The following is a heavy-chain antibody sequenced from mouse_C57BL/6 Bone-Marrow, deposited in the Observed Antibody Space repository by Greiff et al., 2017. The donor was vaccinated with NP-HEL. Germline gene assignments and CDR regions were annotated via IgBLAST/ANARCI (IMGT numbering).Heavy chain of an antibody. CDR3: ARHRDYYGSSYDAMDY. CDR1: GFTFSSYT. CDR2: ISGGGGNT. Sequence: EVKVVESGGGLVKPGGSLKLSCAASGFTFSSYTMSWVRQTPEKRLEWVATISGGGGNTYYPDSVKGRFTISRDNAKNTLYLQMSSLRSEDTALYYCARHRDYYGSSYDAMDYWGQGTSVTVSS. V-gene: IGHV5-9*01. J-gene: IGHJ4*01. D-gene: IGHD1-1*01.